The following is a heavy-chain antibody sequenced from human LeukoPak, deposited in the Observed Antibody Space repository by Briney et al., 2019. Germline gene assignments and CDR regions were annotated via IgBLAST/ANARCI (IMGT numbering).Heavy chain of an antibody. V-gene: IGHV4-39*01. CDR2: IYYSGCT. Sequence: TASETLSLTCTVSGDSISSSSYYWGWIRQPPGKGLEWIGSIYYSGCTYYNPSLKSRVTISVDTSKNQFSLKLSSVTAADTAVYYCAGDGSGRFDYWGQGTLVTVSS. D-gene: IGHD3-10*01. CDR3: AGDGSGRFDY. CDR1: GDSISSSSYY. J-gene: IGHJ4*02.